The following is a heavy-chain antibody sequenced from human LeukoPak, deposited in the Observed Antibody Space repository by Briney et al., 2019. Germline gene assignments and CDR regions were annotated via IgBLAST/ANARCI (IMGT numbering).Heavy chain of an antibody. CDR3: ARRLARGGWFDP. CDR1: GGSISSYY. J-gene: IGHJ5*02. D-gene: IGHD2-21*01. V-gene: IGHV4-59*08. Sequence: EILSLTCTVSGGSISSYYWSWIRQPPGKGLEWIGYIYYSGSTNYNPSLKSRVTISVDTSKNQFSLKLSSVTAADTAVYYCARRLARGGWFDPWGQGTLVTVSS. CDR2: IYYSGST.